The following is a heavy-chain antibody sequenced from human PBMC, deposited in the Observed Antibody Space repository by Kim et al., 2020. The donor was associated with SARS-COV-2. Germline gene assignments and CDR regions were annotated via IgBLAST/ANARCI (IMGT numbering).Heavy chain of an antibody. V-gene: IGHV1-46*01. D-gene: IGHD5-18*01. CDR2: INPSGGST. CDR3: ASRGYSYGYGGDFDY. CDR1: GYTFTSYY. J-gene: IGHJ4*02. Sequence: ASVKVSCKASGYTFTSYYMHWVRQAPGQGLEWMGIINPSGGSTSYAQKFQGRVTMTRDTSTSTVYMELSSLRSEDTAVYYCASRGYSYGYGGDFDYWGQGTLVTVSS.